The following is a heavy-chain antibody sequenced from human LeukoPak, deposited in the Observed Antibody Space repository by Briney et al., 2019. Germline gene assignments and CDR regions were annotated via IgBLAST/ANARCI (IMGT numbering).Heavy chain of an antibody. CDR1: GGPISSYY. V-gene: IGHV4-59*01. D-gene: IGHD2-15*01. J-gene: IGHJ4*02. CDR2: IYYSGST. Sequence: SETLSLTCTVSGGPISSYYWSWIRQPPGKGLEWIGYIYYSGSTNYNPSLKSRVTISVDTSKNQFSLKLSSVTAADTAVYYCARDRSGTFDYWGQGTLVTVSS. CDR3: ARDRSGTFDY.